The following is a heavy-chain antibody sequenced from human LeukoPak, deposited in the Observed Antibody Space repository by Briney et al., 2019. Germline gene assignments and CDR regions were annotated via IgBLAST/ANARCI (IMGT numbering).Heavy chain of an antibody. CDR1: GGSFSGYY. D-gene: IGHD3-3*01. V-gene: IGHV4-34*01. Sequence: SETLSLTCAVYGGSFSGYYWSWIRQPPGKGLEWIGEINHSGSTNYNPSLKSRVTISVDTSKNQFSLKLSSVTAADTAVYYCARAGKLRFLERHNYYFDYWGQGTLVTVSS. J-gene: IGHJ4*02. CDR2: INHSGST. CDR3: ARAGKLRFLERHNYYFDY.